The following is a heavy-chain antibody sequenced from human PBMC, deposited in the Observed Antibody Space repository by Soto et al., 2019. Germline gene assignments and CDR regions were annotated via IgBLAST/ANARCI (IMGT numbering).Heavy chain of an antibody. CDR3: ARADYDFLSHFDY. CDR2: IKQDGSEK. J-gene: IGHJ4*02. Sequence: GGSLRLSCAASGFTFSSYWMSWVRQAPGKGLEWVANIKQDGSEKYYVDSVKGRFTISRDNAKNSLYLQMNSLRAEDTAVYYCARADYDFLSHFDYWGQGTLVTVSS. CDR1: GFTFSSYW. V-gene: IGHV3-7*05. D-gene: IGHD3-3*01.